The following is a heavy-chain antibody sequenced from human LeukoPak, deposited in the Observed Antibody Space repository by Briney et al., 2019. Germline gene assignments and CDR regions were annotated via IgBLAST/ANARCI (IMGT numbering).Heavy chain of an antibody. Sequence: GGSLRLSCAASGFTFSADALTWVRQAPGKGLEWVSTIGYSGADTYYADSVKGRFTISRDNSKNTLYLQMNSLRAEDTAAYYCAKDSATTVTSVDYWGQGTLVTVSS. D-gene: IGHD4-17*01. J-gene: IGHJ4*02. V-gene: IGHV3-23*01. CDR1: GFTFSADA. CDR2: IGYSGADT. CDR3: AKDSATTVTSVDY.